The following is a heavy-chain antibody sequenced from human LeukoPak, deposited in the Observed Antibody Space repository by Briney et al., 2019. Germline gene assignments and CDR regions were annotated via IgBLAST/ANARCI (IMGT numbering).Heavy chain of an antibody. CDR2: IFYSGST. CDR3: ARYNPVPAVPSRSFGFDP. J-gene: IGHJ5*02. V-gene: IGHV4-39*07. CDR1: SGSISTSNYY. Sequence: PSETLSLTCTVSSGSISTSNYYWGWVRQPPGKALEWIVNIFYSGSTYYSPSLKSRVTISVDTSKNQFSLKLSSVTAADTAVYYCARYNPVPAVPSRSFGFDPWGQGTLVTVSS. D-gene: IGHD2-2*01.